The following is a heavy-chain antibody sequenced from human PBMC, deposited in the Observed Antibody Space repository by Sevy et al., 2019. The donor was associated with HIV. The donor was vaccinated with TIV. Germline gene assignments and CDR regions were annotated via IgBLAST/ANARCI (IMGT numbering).Heavy chain of an antibody. CDR3: ATDDDCESNSCFSHYYALDV. CDR1: GDSMNRHY. J-gene: IGHJ6*02. V-gene: IGHV4-4*07. Sequence: SETLSLTCTVSGDSMNRHYWDWLRQPAGKGLEWIGRIYTNGRATYNPSLKSRVTISIDTSSNQFSLTLRSVTAADTAVYYCATDDDCESNSCFSHYYALDVWGQGTTVTVSS. D-gene: IGHD2-21*01. CDR2: IYTNGRA.